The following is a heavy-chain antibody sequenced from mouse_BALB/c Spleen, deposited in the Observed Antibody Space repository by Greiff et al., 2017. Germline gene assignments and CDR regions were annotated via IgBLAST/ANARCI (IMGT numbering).Heavy chain of an antibody. V-gene: IGHV5-6-5*01. Sequence: DVMLVESGGGLVKPGGSLKLSCAASGFTFSSYAMSWVRQTPEKRLEWVASISSGGSTYYPDSVKGRFTISRDNARNILYLQMSSLRSEDTAMYYCARGGYGYDVGFAYWGQGTLVTVSA. J-gene: IGHJ3*01. CDR1: GFTFSSYA. D-gene: IGHD2-2*01. CDR3: ARGGYGYDVGFAY. CDR2: ISSGGST.